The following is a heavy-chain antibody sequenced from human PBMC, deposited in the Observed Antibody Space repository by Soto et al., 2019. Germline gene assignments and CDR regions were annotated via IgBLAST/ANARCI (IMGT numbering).Heavy chain of an antibody. CDR3: ARDLRTLDRGVPYGMDV. J-gene: IGHJ6*02. V-gene: IGHV3-48*03. D-gene: IGHD3-10*01. CDR2: ISSSGSIR. CDR1: GFTYGAYE. Sequence: EVQLVESGGGLVQPGGSRRLSCAVSGFTYGAYEMNWVRQAPGKGLEWVSYISSSGSIRYYADSVQGRFTISRDNANNSLYLQMNSLRAEDTAVYYFARDLRTLDRGVPYGMDVWGQGTTVTVSS.